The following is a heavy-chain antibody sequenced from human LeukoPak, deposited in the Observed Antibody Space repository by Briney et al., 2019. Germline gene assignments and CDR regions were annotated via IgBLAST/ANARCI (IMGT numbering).Heavy chain of an antibody. D-gene: IGHD3-22*01. Sequence: ASVKVSCKASGYTFTGYYMHWVRQAPGQGLEWMGWINPNSGGTNYAQKFQGRVTMTRDTSISTAYMELSRLRSDDTAVYYCARERTYYYDSSGERFDYWGQGTLVTVSS. V-gene: IGHV1-2*02. CDR1: GYTFTGYY. J-gene: IGHJ4*02. CDR3: ARERTYYYDSSGERFDY. CDR2: INPNSGGT.